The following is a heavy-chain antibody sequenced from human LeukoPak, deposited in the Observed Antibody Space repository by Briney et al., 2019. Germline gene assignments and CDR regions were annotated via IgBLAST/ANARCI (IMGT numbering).Heavy chain of an antibody. CDR1: GFTFSSYW. CDR2: IKQDGSEK. J-gene: IGHJ4*02. CDR3: ARDLLGGYSDY. Sequence: GRSLRLSCAASGFTFSSYWMSWVRQAPGKGLEWVANIKQDGSEKYYVDSVKGRFTISRDNAKNSLYLQMNSLRAEDTAVYYCARDLLGGYSDYWGQGALVTVSS. D-gene: IGHD3-22*01. V-gene: IGHV3-7*01.